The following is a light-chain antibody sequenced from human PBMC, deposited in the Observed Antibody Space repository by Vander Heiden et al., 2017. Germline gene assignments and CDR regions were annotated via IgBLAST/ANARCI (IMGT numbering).Light chain of an antibody. Sequence: DIQMTQSPSSLSVSVGDRVTITCRASQSIDTYLNWYEQKPGKAPKLLIYAASSLQSGVPSRFSGGGSGTDFTLTISSLKPDDFATYYCQQSYGSPRTFGQGTKLXI. J-gene: IGKJ2*01. CDR3: QQSYGSPRT. CDR2: AAS. CDR1: QSIDTY. V-gene: IGKV1-39*01.